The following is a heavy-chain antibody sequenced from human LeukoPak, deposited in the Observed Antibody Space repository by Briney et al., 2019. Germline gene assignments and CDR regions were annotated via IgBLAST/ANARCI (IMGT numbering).Heavy chain of an antibody. J-gene: IGHJ4*02. CDR3: ARKTIAAAGHFDY. V-gene: IGHV1-69*13. Sequence: SVKVSCKASGGTFSSYAISWVRQAPGQGLEWMGGIIPIFGTANYAQKFQGRVTITADESTSTAYMELSSLRSEDTAVYYCARKTIAAAGHFDYWGQGTLVTVSS. CDR2: IIPIFGTA. D-gene: IGHD6-13*01. CDR1: GGTFSSYA.